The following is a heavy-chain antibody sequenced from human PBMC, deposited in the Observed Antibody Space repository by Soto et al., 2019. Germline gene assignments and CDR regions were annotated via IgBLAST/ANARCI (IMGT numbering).Heavy chain of an antibody. CDR3: ARGYCSGTRCITAFDI. V-gene: IGHV5-51*01. CDR2: IYPGDSDT. J-gene: IGHJ3*02. Sequence: PGGSLKTSCHGPGYSFTSYWIGWVRQMPGKGLEWMGIIYPGDSDTRDSPSFQGQVTISADKSITTAYLQWSSLKASDTAMDFCARGYCSGTRCITAFDIWGQGTMVTVSS. D-gene: IGHD2-2*01. CDR1: GYSFTSYW.